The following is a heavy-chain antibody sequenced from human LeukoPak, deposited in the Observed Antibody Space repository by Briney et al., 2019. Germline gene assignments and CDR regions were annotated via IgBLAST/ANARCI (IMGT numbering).Heavy chain of an antibody. CDR1: GFTFSSDA. V-gene: IGHV3-23*01. CDR2: ITDSGAGT. J-gene: IGHJ5*02. CDR3: AKDRILPNS. Sequence: GGSLRLSCAASGFTFSSDAMSWVRQAPVKGLEWVSTITDSGAGTFYADSVKGRFTVSRDNSKNTLYLQMNSLRAEDTAVYYCAKDRILPNSWGQGTLVTVSS. D-gene: IGHD2-15*01.